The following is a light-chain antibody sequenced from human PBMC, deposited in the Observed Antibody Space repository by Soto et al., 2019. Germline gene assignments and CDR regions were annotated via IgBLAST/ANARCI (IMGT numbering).Light chain of an antibody. Sequence: DVVMTQSPLSLPVTLGQPASISCRSSQSLVNSNGNTYLHWFQQRPGQSPRRLIYKVSNRDSGVPDRFSGSGSGTDFTLRINRVEAEDVGVYYCLQGTHWPPTFGQGTKVEI. CDR3: LQGTHWPPT. V-gene: IGKV2-30*01. CDR1: QSLVNSNGNTY. J-gene: IGKJ1*01. CDR2: KVS.